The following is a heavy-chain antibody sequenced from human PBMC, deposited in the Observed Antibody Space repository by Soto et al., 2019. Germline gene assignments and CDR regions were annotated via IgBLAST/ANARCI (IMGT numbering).Heavy chain of an antibody. V-gene: IGHV4-31*03. CDR3: ARAGGYYGSGSYEGNWFDP. CDR2: IFYSGST. D-gene: IGHD3-10*01. J-gene: IGHJ5*02. CDR1: GGSITSGGYY. Sequence: SETLSLTCTVSGGSITSGGYYWTWIRQHPGKGLEWIGYIFYSGSTFYNPSLKSRITLSVDTSKNQFSLKLSSVTAADTAVYYCARAGGYYGSGSYEGNWFDPWGQGTLVTVSS.